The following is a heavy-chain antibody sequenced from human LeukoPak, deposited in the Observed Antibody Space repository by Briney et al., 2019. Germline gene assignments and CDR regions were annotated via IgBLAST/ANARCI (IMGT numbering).Heavy chain of an antibody. Sequence: ASVKVSCKASGYTFTDYYTHWARQAPGQGLEWMGWINPNSGGTNSAQKFQGRVTMTSDTSITTAYMELSRLRSDDTALFYCARASYDSSDSEYFQHWGQGTLVTVSS. CDR2: INPNSGGT. CDR1: GYTFTDYY. CDR3: ARASYDSSDSEYFQH. D-gene: IGHD3-22*01. V-gene: IGHV1-2*02. J-gene: IGHJ1*01.